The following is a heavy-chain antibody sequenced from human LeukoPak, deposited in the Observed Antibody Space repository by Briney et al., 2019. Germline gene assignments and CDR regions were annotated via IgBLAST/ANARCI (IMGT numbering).Heavy chain of an antibody. CDR3: ARRLWFGELSPYYFDY. Sequence: SQTLSLTCTVSGGSISSGEHYWSWIRQHPGEGLECVGYIHYSGSTYYNPSLKSRVTISVDTSKNQFSLKLSSVTAADTAVYYCARRLWFGELSPYYFDYWGQGTLVTVSS. V-gene: IGHV4-30-4*08. J-gene: IGHJ4*02. CDR2: IHYSGST. CDR1: GGSISSGEHY. D-gene: IGHD3-10*01.